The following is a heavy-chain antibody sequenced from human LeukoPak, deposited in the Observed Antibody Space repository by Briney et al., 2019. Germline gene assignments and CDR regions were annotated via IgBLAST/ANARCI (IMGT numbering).Heavy chain of an antibody. D-gene: IGHD3-10*01. CDR2: ISSSSSYI. CDR1: GFTFSSYS. J-gene: IGHJ4*02. V-gene: IGHV3-21*01. Sequence: GGSLRLSCAASGFTFSSYSMNWVRQAPGKGLEWVSSISSSSSYIYYADSVKGRFTISRDNAKNSLYLQMSSLRAEDTAVYYCAKDFLKSISLIRGIRSWVGYFDYWGQGTLVTVSS. CDR3: AKDFLKSISLIRGIRSWVGYFDY.